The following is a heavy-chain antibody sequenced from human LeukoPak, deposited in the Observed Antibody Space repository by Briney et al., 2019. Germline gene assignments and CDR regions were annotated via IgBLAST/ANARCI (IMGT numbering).Heavy chain of an antibody. CDR1: GFTFGDHI. Sequence: GGSLRLSCAASGFTFGDHIMNWVRQLPGKRLEWVAYVSGSGSTVYYADSVKGRFTVSRDNGKSSLYLQMNSLRAEDTAVYYCAKANVYGSGSYYKRPPGYWGQGTLVTVSS. CDR3: AKANVYGSGSYYKRPPGY. J-gene: IGHJ4*02. V-gene: IGHV3-48*01. D-gene: IGHD3-10*01. CDR2: VSGSGSTV.